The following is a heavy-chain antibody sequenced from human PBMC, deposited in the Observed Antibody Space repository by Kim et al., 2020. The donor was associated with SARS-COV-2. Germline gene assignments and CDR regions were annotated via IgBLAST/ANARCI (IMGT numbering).Heavy chain of an antibody. CDR1: GFTFSSYS. V-gene: IGHV3-21*01. J-gene: IGHJ3*02. D-gene: IGHD3-22*01. CDR3: ARGMGITMIVEYAFDI. CDR2: ISSSSSYI. Sequence: GGSLRLSCAASGFTFSSYSMNWVRQAPGKGLEWVSSISSSSSYIYYADSVKGRFTISRDNAKNSLYLQMNSLRAEDTAVYYCARGMGITMIVEYAFDIWGQGTMVTVSS.